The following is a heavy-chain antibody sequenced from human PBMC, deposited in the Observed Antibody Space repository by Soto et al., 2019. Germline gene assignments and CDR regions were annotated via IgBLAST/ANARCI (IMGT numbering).Heavy chain of an antibody. D-gene: IGHD6-6*01. CDR1: GLTVSRTQ. Sequence: EVQLVEAGGGLIQPGGSLRLSCAVSGLTVSRTQMSWVRQAPGKGLQWVSVIYSGGSTYYANAVKGRFTISRDISENRVYLELDKLTVDDTAVYYCARAREPEYSSSIFFDYWGRGTLVTVSS. CDR2: IYSGGST. J-gene: IGHJ4*02. V-gene: IGHV3-53*01. CDR3: ARAREPEYSSSIFFDY.